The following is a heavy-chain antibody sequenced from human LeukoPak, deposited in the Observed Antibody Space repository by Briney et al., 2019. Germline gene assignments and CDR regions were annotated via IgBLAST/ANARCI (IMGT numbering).Heavy chain of an antibody. CDR2: IRSKANSYAT. D-gene: IGHD5-18*01. V-gene: IGHV3-73*01. J-gene: IGHJ4*02. Sequence: GGSLRLSCAASGFTFSGSAMHWVRQASGKGLEGVGRIRSKANSYATAYAASVKGRFTISRDDSKNTAYLQMNSLKTEDTAVYYCTRLSGYSYGYRDYWGQGTLVTVSS. CDR1: GFTFSGSA. CDR3: TRLSGYSYGYRDY.